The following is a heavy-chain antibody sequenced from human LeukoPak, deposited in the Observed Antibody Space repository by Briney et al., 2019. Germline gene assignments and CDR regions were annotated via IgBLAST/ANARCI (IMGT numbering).Heavy chain of an antibody. Sequence: GGSLRLSCAASGFTFSSYSMNWVRQAPGKGLEWVSSISGSSSYIYYADSVKGRFTISRDNAKNSLYLQMNSLRAEDTAVYYCARANDYATPYYYYYYGMDVWGQGTTVTVSS. V-gene: IGHV3-21*01. J-gene: IGHJ6*02. CDR2: ISGSSSYI. CDR3: ARANDYATPYYYYYYGMDV. D-gene: IGHD4-17*01. CDR1: GFTFSSYS.